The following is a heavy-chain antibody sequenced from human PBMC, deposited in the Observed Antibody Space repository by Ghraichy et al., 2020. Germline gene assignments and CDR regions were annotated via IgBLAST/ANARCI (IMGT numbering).Heavy chain of an antibody. D-gene: IGHD3-3*02. J-gene: IGHJ4*02. CDR3: ARIRGYFDY. Sequence: SQTLSLTCAVYGGSFSDYYWSWIRQPPGKGLEWIGEINHSGRTNYNPSLKSRVTISVDTSKNQFSLKLSSVTAADTAVYYCARIRGYFDYWGQGTLVTVSS. CDR1: GGSFSDYY. CDR2: INHSGRT. V-gene: IGHV4-34*01.